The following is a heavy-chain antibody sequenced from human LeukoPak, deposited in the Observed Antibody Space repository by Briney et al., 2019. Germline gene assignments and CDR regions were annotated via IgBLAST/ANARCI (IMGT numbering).Heavy chain of an antibody. CDR2: MNPNSGNT. Sequence: ASVKVSCKASGYTFTSYDINWVRQATGQGLEWMGWMNPNSGNTGYAQKFQGRVTMTRNTSISTAYMELSSLSSEDTAVYYCARGRMVRGVTWWFDPWGQGTLVTVSS. D-gene: IGHD3-10*01. V-gene: IGHV1-8*01. J-gene: IGHJ5*02. CDR1: GYTFTSYD. CDR3: ARGRMVRGVTWWFDP.